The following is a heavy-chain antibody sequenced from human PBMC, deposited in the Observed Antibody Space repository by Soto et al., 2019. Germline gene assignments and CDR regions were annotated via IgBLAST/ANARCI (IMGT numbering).Heavy chain of an antibody. CDR3: AKEIMAAAYATTSAFDL. Sequence: ERQLLESGGGLVQPGGSLRLSCVASGFTFSSFAMGWVRQSPGTGLEWVAGVDGSGYDTSFGASVKGRFTISRDNSENTLFLHMTNLRAEDTARYYCAKEIMAAAYATTSAFDLWGPGTGVTVS. V-gene: IGHV3-23*01. CDR2: VDGSGYDT. J-gene: IGHJ4*02. CDR1: GFTFSSFA. D-gene: IGHD5-12*01.